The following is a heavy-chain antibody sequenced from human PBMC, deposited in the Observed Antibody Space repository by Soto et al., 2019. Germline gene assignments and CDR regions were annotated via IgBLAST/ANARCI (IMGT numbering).Heavy chain of an antibody. Sequence: SETLSLTCSLYSGSLSGYYWSWIRQPPGKGLEWIGEISPSGTTNYSPSLKSRVSISVDTSKNQFSLNLTSLTAADTAVYYCARAPKVSGSAQTRPDFWGQGSLVTVYS. V-gene: IGHV4-34*01. CDR1: SGSLSGYY. CDR2: ISPSGTT. CDR3: ARAPKVSGSAQTRPDF. D-gene: IGHD6-6*01. J-gene: IGHJ4*02.